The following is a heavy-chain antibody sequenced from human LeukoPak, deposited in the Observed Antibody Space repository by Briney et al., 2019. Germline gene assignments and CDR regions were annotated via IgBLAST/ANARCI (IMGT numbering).Heavy chain of an antibody. V-gene: IGHV4-61*01. CDR2: IFDRGST. J-gene: IGHJ4*02. Sequence: PSETLSLTCTVSGGSVSSGSYYWSWIRQPPEKGLKWIGYIFDRGSTNYNPSLKSRVTISVDTSKNQISLKLSSVTAADTAVYYCARGRGYFGYWGQGTLVTVSS. CDR1: GGSVSSGSYY. CDR3: ARGRGYFGY.